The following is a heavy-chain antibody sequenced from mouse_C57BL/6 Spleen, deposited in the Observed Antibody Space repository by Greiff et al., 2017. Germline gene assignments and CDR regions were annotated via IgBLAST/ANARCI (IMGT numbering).Heavy chain of an antibody. CDR1: GYTFTSYW. D-gene: IGHD1-1*01. V-gene: IGHV1-55*01. CDR2: IYPGSGST. J-gene: IGHJ1*03. CDR3: AREGFYGSSPYWYFDV. Sequence: QVQLQQPGAELVKPGASVKMSCKASGYTFTSYWITWVKQRPGQGLEWIGDIYPGSGSTNSNEKFKSKATLTVDTSSSTAYMQLSSLTSEDSAVYYCAREGFYGSSPYWYFDVWGTGTTVTVSS.